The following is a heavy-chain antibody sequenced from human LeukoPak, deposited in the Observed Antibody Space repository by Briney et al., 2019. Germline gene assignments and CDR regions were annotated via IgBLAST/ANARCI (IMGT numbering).Heavy chain of an antibody. J-gene: IGHJ4*02. CDR2: IIWSGGST. CDR1: GFTFEDYG. CDR3: ARALEAMSLYYFDY. V-gene: IGHV3-20*04. Sequence: GGSLRLSCAASGFTFEDYGMSWVRQTPGKGLEWVSGIIWSGGSTGYADSVKGRFTISRDNAKNSLYLQMNSLRAEDTAVYYCARALEAMSLYYFDYWGQGTLVTVSS. D-gene: IGHD5-12*01.